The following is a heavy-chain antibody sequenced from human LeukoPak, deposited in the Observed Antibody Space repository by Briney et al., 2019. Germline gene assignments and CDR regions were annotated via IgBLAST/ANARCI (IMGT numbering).Heavy chain of an antibody. CDR3: VRAEGRYYYDSSGYYL. D-gene: IGHD3-22*01. Sequence: PSETLSLTCAVYGGSFSGYYWSWIRQPPGKRLEWIGEINHSGSTNYNPSLKSRVTISVDTSKNQFSLKLSSVTAADTAVYYCVRAEGRYYYDSSGYYLWGQGTLVTVSS. V-gene: IGHV4-34*01. CDR1: GGSFSGYY. CDR2: INHSGST. J-gene: IGHJ4*02.